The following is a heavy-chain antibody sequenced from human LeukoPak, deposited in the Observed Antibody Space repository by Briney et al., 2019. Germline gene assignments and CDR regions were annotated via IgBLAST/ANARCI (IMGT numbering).Heavy chain of an antibody. V-gene: IGHV3-49*04. J-gene: IGHJ3*02. CDR3: TRPDGGDAFDI. CDR2: IRSKAYGGTT. D-gene: IGHD3-16*01. CDR1: GFTFGDYA. Sequence: GGSLRLSCTASGFTFGDYAMSWVRQAPGKGLEWVGFIRSKAYGGTTEYAASVKGRFTISRDDSKSIAYLQMNSLKTEDTAVYYCTRPDGGDAFDIWGQGTMVTVSS.